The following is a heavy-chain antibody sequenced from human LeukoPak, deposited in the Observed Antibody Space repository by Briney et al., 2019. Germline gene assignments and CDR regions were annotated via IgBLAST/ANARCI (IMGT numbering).Heavy chain of an antibody. J-gene: IGHJ4*02. Sequence: GASVKFSCKASGYTFTSYYMHWVRQAPGQGLEWMGIINPSGGSTSYAQKFQGRVTMTRDTSTSTVYMELGSLRSEDTAVYYCATSMIVVVKLDYWGQGTLVTVSS. D-gene: IGHD3-22*01. CDR1: GYTFTSYY. CDR2: INPSGGST. CDR3: ATSMIVVVKLDY. V-gene: IGHV1-46*01.